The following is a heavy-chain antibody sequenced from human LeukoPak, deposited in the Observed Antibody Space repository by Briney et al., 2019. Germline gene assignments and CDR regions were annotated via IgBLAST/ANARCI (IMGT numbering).Heavy chain of an antibody. V-gene: IGHV4-30-2*01. J-gene: IGHJ6*02. CDR3: ARYGDYAGFGMDV. D-gene: IGHD4-17*01. CDR2: IYHSGST. CDR1: GDSISSSSYY. Sequence: SETLSLTCTVSGDSISSSSYYWGWIRQPPGKGLEWIGYIYHSGSTYYNPSLKSRVTISVDRSKNQFSLKLSSVTAADTAVYYCARYGDYAGFGMDVWGQGTTVTVSS.